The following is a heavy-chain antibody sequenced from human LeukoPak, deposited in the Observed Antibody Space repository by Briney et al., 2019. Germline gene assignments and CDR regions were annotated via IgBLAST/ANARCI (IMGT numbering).Heavy chain of an antibody. J-gene: IGHJ4*02. V-gene: IGHV3-7*01. D-gene: IGHD2-21*02. Sequence: GGSLRLSCAASGFTFSDYWMTWVRQAPGKGLEWVANIKEDGTTKHYVDSVKGRFTISRDNAKRSPYLQMNSLRAEDTALYYCARGPSTVVTTRWGQGTLVAVSS. CDR2: IKEDGTTK. CDR1: GFTFSDYW. CDR3: ARGPSTVVTTR.